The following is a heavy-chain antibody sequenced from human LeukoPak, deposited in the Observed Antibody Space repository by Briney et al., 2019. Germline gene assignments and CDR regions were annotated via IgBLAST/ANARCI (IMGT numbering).Heavy chain of an antibody. D-gene: IGHD2-2*01. CDR1: GFTFSSDA. Sequence: PGGSLRLSCAASGFTFSSDAISWGRQGPGKGLEWVSAISGSGGSTYYADSVKGRFTISRDNSKNTLYLQMNSLRAEDTAVYYCAKEPAAPLYYFDYWGQGTLVTVSS. V-gene: IGHV3-23*01. CDR2: ISGSGGST. CDR3: AKEPAAPLYYFDY. J-gene: IGHJ4*02.